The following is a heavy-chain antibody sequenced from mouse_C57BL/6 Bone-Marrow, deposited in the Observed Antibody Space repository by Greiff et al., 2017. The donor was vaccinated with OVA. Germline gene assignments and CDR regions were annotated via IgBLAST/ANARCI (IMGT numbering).Heavy chain of an antibody. D-gene: IGHD1-1*01. V-gene: IGHV1-64*01. CDR3: ARGNYYGSSSFDY. J-gene: IGHJ2*01. CDR2: IHPNSGST. Sequence: QVQLQQPGAELVKPGASVKLSCKASGYTFTSYWMHWVKQRPGQGLEWIGMIHPNSGSTNYNEKFKSQATLTVDKSSSTAYMQLSSLTSEDSAVYYCARGNYYGSSSFDYWGQGTTLTVSS. CDR1: GYTFTSYW.